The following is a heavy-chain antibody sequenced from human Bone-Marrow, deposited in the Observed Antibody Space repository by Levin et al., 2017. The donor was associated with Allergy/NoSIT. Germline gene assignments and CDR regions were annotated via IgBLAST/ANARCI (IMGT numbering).Heavy chain of an antibody. J-gene: IGHJ6*02. CDR1: GFTVSSNY. Sequence: GESLKISCAASGFTVSSNYMSWVRQAPGKGLEWVSVIYSGGSTYYADSVKGRFTISRDNSKNTLYLQMNSLRAEDTAVYYCARDQSSSSWYGGMDVWGQGTTVTVSS. V-gene: IGHV3-66*01. CDR2: IYSGGST. CDR3: ARDQSSSSWYGGMDV. D-gene: IGHD6-13*01.